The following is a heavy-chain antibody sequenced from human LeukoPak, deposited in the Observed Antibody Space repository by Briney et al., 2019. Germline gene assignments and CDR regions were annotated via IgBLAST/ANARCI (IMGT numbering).Heavy chain of an antibody. J-gene: IGHJ4*02. CDR3: ATGELGGDY. CDR2: ISRNLRPI. Sequence: GGSLRLSCAASGFTFSDYSMNWVRQAPGKGLEWISYISRNLRPIYYADSVKGRFTISRDNAKNSLYLQMNSLRAEDTAMYYCATGELGGDYWGQGTLVTVSS. V-gene: IGHV3-48*01. CDR1: GFTFSDYS. D-gene: IGHD1-7*01.